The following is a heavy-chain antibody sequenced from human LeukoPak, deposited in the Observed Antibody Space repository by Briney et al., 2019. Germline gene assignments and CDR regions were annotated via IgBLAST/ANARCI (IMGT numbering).Heavy chain of an antibody. CDR3: ARGIYYDF. Sequence: ASVKVSCKASGYTFSNYVISWVRQAPGQGLEWMGWISDYNGDTDYEQKLQGRVTVTTGTSTSTAYMELRSLRSDDTAVYYCARGIYYDFWGQGTLVTVSS. J-gene: IGHJ4*02. V-gene: IGHV1-18*01. CDR2: ISDYNGDT. CDR1: GYTFSNYV.